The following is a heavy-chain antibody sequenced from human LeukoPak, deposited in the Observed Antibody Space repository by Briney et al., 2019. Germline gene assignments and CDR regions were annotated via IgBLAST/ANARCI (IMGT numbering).Heavy chain of an antibody. D-gene: IGHD5-24*01. J-gene: IGHJ4*02. CDR2: INHSGST. Sequence: SETLSLTCAVYGGSFSGYYWSWIRQTPGKGLEWIREINHSGSTNYNPSLKSRVTISVDTSKNQFSLKLSSVTAADTAVYYCAREGQDGYNGSYDYWGQGTLVTVSS. V-gene: IGHV4-34*01. CDR1: GGSFSGYY. CDR3: AREGQDGYNGSYDY.